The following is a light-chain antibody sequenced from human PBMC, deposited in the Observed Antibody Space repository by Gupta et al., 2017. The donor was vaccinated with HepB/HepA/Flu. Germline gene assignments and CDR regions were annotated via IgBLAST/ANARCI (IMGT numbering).Light chain of an antibody. J-gene: IGLJ2*01. Sequence: QSALTQPASVSGSPGQSITISCTGTSSDVGGYNYVSWYQQHPGKAPKLMIYDVSNRPSGVANRFSGSKSGNTASLTISVLQAEDEADYYCSSYTSSSHLVFGGGTKLTVL. V-gene: IGLV2-14*01. CDR2: DVS. CDR3: SSYTSSSHLV. CDR1: SSDVGGYNY.